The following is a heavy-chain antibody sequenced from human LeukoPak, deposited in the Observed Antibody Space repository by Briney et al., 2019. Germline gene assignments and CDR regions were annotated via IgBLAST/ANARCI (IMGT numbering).Heavy chain of an antibody. D-gene: IGHD3-9*01. Sequence: GESLRLSCAASGFTFKKYWMNWVRQVPGKGLECLANIKEDGSETYYADSVKGRFTISRDNPKNLLFLQINSLRVEDTAVYYCAKGCDILTGYSTLYYYYGMDVWGQGTTVTVSS. CDR2: IKEDGSET. V-gene: IGHV3-7*03. CDR3: AKGCDILTGYSTLYYYYGMDV. CDR1: GFTFKKYW. J-gene: IGHJ6*02.